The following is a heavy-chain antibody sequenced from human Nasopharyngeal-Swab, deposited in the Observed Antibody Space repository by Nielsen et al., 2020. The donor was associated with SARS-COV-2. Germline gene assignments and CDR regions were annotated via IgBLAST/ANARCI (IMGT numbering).Heavy chain of an antibody. CDR2: INAGNGNT. V-gene: IGHV1-3*01. J-gene: IGHJ5*02. Sequence: EWMGWINAGNGNTKYSQKFQGRVTITRDTSASTAYMELSSLRSEDTAVYYCARDLADQLLPNWFDPWGQGTLVTVSS. CDR3: ARDLADQLLPNWFDP. D-gene: IGHD2-2*01.